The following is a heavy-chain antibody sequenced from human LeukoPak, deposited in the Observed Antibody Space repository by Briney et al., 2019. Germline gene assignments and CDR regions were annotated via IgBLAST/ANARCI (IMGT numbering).Heavy chain of an antibody. CDR3: AKRRGLELLYYYYMDV. D-gene: IGHD1-7*01. J-gene: IGHJ6*03. CDR2: ISGSGART. V-gene: IGHV3-23*01. CDR1: GFTFSSYG. Sequence: GGTLRLSCAASGFTFSSYGMSWVRQAPGKGLEWVSAISGSGARTYYADSVKGRFTISRDNSKNTLYLQMNSLRAEDTAVYYCAKRRGLELLYYYYMDVWGKGTTVTVSS.